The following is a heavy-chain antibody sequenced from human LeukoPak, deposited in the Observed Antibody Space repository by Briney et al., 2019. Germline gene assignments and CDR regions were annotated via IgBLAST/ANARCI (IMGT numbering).Heavy chain of an antibody. CDR2: IIPIFGTA. CDR3: ARLPYYYDSSGYLDAFDI. V-gene: IGHV1-69*13. CDR1: GGTFSSYA. D-gene: IGHD3-22*01. J-gene: IGHJ3*02. Sequence: SVKVSCKASGGTFSSYAISWVRQAPGQGLEWRGGIIPIFGTANYAQKFQGRVTIAADESTSTAYMELSSLTSEDTAVYYCARLPYYYDSSGYLDAFDIWGQGTMVTVSS.